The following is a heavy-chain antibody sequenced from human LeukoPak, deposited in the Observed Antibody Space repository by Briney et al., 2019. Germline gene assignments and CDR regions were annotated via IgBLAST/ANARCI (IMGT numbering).Heavy chain of an antibody. J-gene: IGHJ6*03. Sequence: PGGSLRLSCAASGFNFSSYSMNWVRQAPGKGLEWVSSICSSSISTQYADSVKGRFTISRDNAKNSLYLQMNSLGAEDTAVYYCAKDLHSSSWFAYYYYYMDVWGKGTTVTISS. CDR1: GFNFSSYS. V-gene: IGHV3-21*01. D-gene: IGHD6-13*01. CDR2: ICSSSIST. CDR3: AKDLHSSSWFAYYYYYMDV.